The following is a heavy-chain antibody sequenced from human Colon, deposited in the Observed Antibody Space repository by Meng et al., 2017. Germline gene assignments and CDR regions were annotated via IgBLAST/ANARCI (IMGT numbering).Heavy chain of an antibody. Sequence: QVQLVQSAAEVKKPGASVKVSCKASGDPFTNYGISWVRQAPGQGLEWVGWITAHSGSTNYAQKFQGRDTMTTDTSTNTAYMELRSLGSDDTAVYYCARDQKYSFGTYFFDFWGQGTLVTVSS. CDR1: GDPFTNYG. CDR2: ITAHSGST. J-gene: IGHJ4*02. V-gene: IGHV1-18*01. D-gene: IGHD5-18*01. CDR3: ARDQKYSFGTYFFDF.